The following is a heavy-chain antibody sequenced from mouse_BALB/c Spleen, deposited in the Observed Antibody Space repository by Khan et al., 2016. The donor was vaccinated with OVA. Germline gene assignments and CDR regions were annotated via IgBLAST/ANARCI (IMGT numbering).Heavy chain of an antibody. Sequence: EGERGEDGGGLVQPGGSLKLSCAASGFTFSSYGMSWVRQTPDKRLELVATINSNGGSTYYPDSVKGRFTISRDNAKNTLYMQMSSLKSEDTAMYYCAKMARTINWGQGTTLTVSS. CDR2: INSNGGST. V-gene: IGHV5-6-3*01. CDR3: AKMARTIN. CDR1: GFTFSSYG. J-gene: IGHJ2*01.